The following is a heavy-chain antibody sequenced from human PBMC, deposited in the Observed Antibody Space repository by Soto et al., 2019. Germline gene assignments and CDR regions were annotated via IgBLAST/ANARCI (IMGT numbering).Heavy chain of an antibody. V-gene: IGHV1-46*01. CDR2: INPSGGST. D-gene: IGHD4-17*01. Sequence: ASVKVSCKASGYTFTSYYMHWVRQAPGQGLEWMGIINPSGGSTSYAQKFQGRVTMTRDTSTSTVYMELSSLRSEDTAVYYCARDTTFTTVVTRRVFDYWGQGTLVTVSS. CDR1: GYTFTSYY. CDR3: ARDTTFTTVVTRRVFDY. J-gene: IGHJ4*02.